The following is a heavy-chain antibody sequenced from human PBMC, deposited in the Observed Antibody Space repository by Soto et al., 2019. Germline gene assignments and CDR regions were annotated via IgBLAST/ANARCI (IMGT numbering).Heavy chain of an antibody. CDR2: IHYSGST. Sequence: SETLSLTCTVSGGSIRSGDYYWSWIRQPPGKGLEWIGNIHYSGSTHYTPSLQSRVTISLDTSKNQFSLKVNSVTAADSAVYYCARSDKVPGPYYYDTGEAFDYWSLGTLVTVSS. D-gene: IGHD3-22*01. CDR3: ARSDKVPGPYYYDTGEAFDY. CDR1: GGSIRSGDYY. V-gene: IGHV4-30-4*01. J-gene: IGHJ4*02.